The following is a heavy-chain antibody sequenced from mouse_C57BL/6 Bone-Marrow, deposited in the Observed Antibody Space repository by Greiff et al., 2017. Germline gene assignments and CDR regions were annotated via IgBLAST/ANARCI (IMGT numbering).Heavy chain of an antibody. CDR2: IDPENGDT. CDR1: GFNIKDDY. CDR3: TTGGSSAYWYFDV. V-gene: IGHV14-4*01. Sequence: VQLQQSGAELVRPGASVKLSCTASGFNIKDDYMHWVKQRPEQGLEWIGWIDPENGDTEYASKFQGKATITADTSSNTAYLQLSSLTSEGTAVYYFTTGGSSAYWYFDVWGTGTTVTVSS. D-gene: IGHD1-1*01. J-gene: IGHJ1*03.